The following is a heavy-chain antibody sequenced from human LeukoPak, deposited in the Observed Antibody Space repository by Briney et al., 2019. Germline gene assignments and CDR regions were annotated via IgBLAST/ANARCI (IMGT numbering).Heavy chain of an antibody. D-gene: IGHD3-3*01. CDR2: ISGSGGST. Sequence: GGSLRLSCAASGFTFNNYAMNWVRQAPGKGLEWVSAISGSGGSTYYADSVKGRFTISRDNSKNTLYLQMNSLRAEDTAVYYCARGNYDFWHGMDVWGQGTTVTVSS. J-gene: IGHJ6*02. V-gene: IGHV3-23*01. CDR1: GFTFNNYA. CDR3: ARGNYDFWHGMDV.